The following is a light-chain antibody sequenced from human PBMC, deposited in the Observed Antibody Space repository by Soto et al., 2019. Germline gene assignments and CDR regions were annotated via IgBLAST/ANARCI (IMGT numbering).Light chain of an antibody. Sequence: DIQMTQSPSTLSGSVGDRVTITCRASQTISSWLAWYQQKPGKAPKLLIYGASTLHSGVPSRFSGSESGTDFTLAISSLQPEDFATYYCQQTYRSSYTFGQGTKLEI. CDR1: QTISSW. CDR2: GAS. J-gene: IGKJ2*01. V-gene: IGKV1-39*01. CDR3: QQTYRSSYT.